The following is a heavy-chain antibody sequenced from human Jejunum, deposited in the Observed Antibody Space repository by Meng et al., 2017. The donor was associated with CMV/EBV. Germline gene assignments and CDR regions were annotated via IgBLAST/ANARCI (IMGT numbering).Heavy chain of an antibody. CDR3: ARASYGSGSPLGESWFDP. Sequence: LPGSGPGLLHPSQPLSLTCPVAGGSNSSGCYYWSWLRQHPGNGLDWLGSIHSSGSTYSNPSLRSRLTISVDTSKNQFSLKLSSVTAADTAVYYCARASYGSGSPLGESWFDPWGQGTLVTVSS. CDR1: GGSNSSGCYY. J-gene: IGHJ5*02. D-gene: IGHD3-10*01. CDR2: IHSSGST. V-gene: IGHV4-31*03.